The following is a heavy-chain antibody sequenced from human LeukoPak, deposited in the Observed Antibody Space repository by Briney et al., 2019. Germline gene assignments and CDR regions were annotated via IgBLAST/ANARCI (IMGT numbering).Heavy chain of an antibody. CDR2: IYYSGST. D-gene: IGHD1-20*01. Sequence: PSETLSLTCTVSGDSISRSSFYWGWIRQPPGKGLEWIGSIYYSGSTYYNPSLKSRVTISVDTSKNQFSLKLTSVTAADTAVYYCARQILTGTARDYPDYWGQGTLVTVSS. V-gene: IGHV4-39*01. J-gene: IGHJ4*02. CDR1: GDSISRSSFY. CDR3: ARQILTGTARDYPDY.